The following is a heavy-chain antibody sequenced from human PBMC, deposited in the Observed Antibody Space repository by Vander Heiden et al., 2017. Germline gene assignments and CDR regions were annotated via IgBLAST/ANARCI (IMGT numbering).Heavy chain of an antibody. D-gene: IGHD4-17*01. CDR1: GFPFSNAW. V-gene: IGHV3-15*07. CDR3: TTDYGDYPFDY. Sequence: EVQLVESGGGLVKPGGSLRLSCASSGFPFSNAWMNGVRQAPGKGLEWGGRIKSKTDGGTTDYAEHVKGRFTISRDDSKNTLYLQRNSLKTEDTAVYYCTTDYGDYPFDYWGQGTLVTVSS. J-gene: IGHJ4*02. CDR2: IKSKTDGGTT.